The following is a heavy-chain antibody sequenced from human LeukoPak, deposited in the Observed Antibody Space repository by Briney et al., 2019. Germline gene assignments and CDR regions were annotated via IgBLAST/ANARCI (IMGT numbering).Heavy chain of an antibody. CDR2: INPNSGGT. Sequence: ASVKVSCKASGYTLTGYYMHWVRQAPGQGLEWMGWINPNSGGTNYAQKFQGRVTMTRDTSISTAYMELSRLRSDDTAVYYCARGDDSSDPDFDYWGQGTLVTVSS. CDR3: ARGDDSSDPDFDY. CDR1: GYTLTGYY. J-gene: IGHJ4*02. D-gene: IGHD3-22*01. V-gene: IGHV1-2*02.